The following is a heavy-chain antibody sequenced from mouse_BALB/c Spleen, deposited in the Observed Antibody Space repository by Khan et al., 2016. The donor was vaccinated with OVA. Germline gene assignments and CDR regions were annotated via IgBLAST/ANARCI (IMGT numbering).Heavy chain of an antibody. Sequence: QVQLKQSGAELVRPGASVKLSCKTSGYIFTSYWIHWVKQRPGQGLEWIARIYPGTDNTYYNEKLKDKAILTADKSSSTAYMQLSSLKSEDSAVYFCAREEALYYFDYGGQGTTLTVSS. J-gene: IGHJ2*01. CDR2: IYPGTDNT. V-gene: IGHV1-76*01. CDR1: GYIFTSYW. D-gene: IGHD3-2*02. CDR3: AREEALYYFDY.